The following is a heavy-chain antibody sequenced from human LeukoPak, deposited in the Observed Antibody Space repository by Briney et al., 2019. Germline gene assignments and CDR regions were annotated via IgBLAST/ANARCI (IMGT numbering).Heavy chain of an antibody. CDR2: ISGSGGGT. D-gene: IGHD1-14*01. J-gene: IGHJ3*02. Sequence: GGSLRLSCAASGFTFSSYAMSWVRQAPGKGLEWVSAISGSGGGTYYADSVKGRFTISRDNSKNTLYLQMNSLRAEDTAVFYCANLLKRNDAFDIWGQGTMVTVSS. CDR3: ANLLKRNDAFDI. V-gene: IGHV3-23*01. CDR1: GFTFSSYA.